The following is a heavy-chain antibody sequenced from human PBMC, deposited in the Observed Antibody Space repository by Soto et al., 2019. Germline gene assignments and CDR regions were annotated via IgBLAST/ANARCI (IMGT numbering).Heavy chain of an antibody. J-gene: IGHJ6*02. CDR1: GGSISSGNYY. CDR2: IYYSGST. D-gene: IGHD2-2*01. Sequence: QVQLQESGPGLVTPSQTLSLPCTVSGGSISSGNYYWTWIRQHPGKGLEWIGYIYYSGSTYYNPSLKSRVTISVDMSKEQFSLNLSSVTAADTAVYYCARGCSITSCQIGGMDVWGQGTTVTVSS. CDR3: ARGCSITSCQIGGMDV. V-gene: IGHV4-31*03.